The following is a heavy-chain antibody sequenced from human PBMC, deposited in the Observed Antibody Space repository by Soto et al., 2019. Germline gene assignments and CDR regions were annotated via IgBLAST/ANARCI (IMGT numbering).Heavy chain of an antibody. Sequence: EVQLVESGGGLVKPGESLRLSCTASGFNFGAFSLSGVRQAPGKGLEWVSSIDPTSTEIHYADSVEGRFSVYRDSTKNSLYLQMISLRFEDTGVYYCARDYLTGDPREAFDSWGQGTLVTVSS. V-gene: IGHV3-21*01. CDR1: GFNFGAFS. J-gene: IGHJ4*02. CDR3: ARDYLTGDPREAFDS. CDR2: IDPTSTEI. D-gene: IGHD7-27*01.